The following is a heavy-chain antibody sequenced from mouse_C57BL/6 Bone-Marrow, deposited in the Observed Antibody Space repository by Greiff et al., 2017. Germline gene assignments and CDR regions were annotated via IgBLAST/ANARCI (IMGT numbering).Heavy chain of an antibody. CDR1: GYTFTDYY. CDR3: ARSGGNYPLFDY. D-gene: IGHD2-1*01. Sequence: VQLQQSGPELVKPGASVKISCKASGYTFTDYYMNWVKQSHGKSLEWIGDINPNNGGTSYNQKFKGKATLTVDKSSSTAYMELRSLTSEDSAVYYCARSGGNYPLFDYWGQGTTLTVSS. V-gene: IGHV1-26*01. J-gene: IGHJ2*01. CDR2: INPNNGGT.